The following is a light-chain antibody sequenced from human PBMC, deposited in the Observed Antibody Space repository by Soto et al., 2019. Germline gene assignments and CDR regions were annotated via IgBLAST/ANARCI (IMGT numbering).Light chain of an antibody. J-gene: IGLJ2*01. CDR3: CSYAQGNTLV. CDR1: SSDVGSYNP. CDR2: EGS. Sequence: QSVLTQPASVSGSPGQSITISCTGTSSDVGSYNPVSWFQQHPGKAPKLMIYEGSKRPSGVSNRFSGSKSGNTASLTISGLQAEDEADYYCCSYAQGNTLVFGGGTKLTVL. V-gene: IGLV2-23*01.